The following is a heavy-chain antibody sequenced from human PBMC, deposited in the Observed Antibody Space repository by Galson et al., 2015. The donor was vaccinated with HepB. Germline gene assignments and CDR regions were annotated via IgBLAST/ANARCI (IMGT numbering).Heavy chain of an antibody. Sequence: SLRLSCAASGFISSNAWMSWVRQAPGKGLEWLGRIKDNASGGTIDYAAPVKGRFSILRDDSKNTLYLHMNSLKTEDTAVYYCTTLTTPGCWCQGTLVTVSS. V-gene: IGHV3-15*01. CDR1: GFISSNAW. CDR2: IKDNASGGTI. D-gene: IGHD3-22*01. J-gene: IGHJ4*02. CDR3: TTLTTPGC.